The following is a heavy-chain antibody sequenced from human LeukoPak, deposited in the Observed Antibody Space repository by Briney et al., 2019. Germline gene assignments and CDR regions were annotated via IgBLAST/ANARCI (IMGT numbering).Heavy chain of an antibody. Sequence: TSETLSLTCAVSGGSISSGGYSWSWIRQPPGKGLEWIGYIYHSGSTYYNPSLKSRVTTSVDTSKNQFSLKLSSVTAADTAVYYCARDMLLVGAGYYYGMDVWGQGTTVTVSS. J-gene: IGHJ6*02. CDR3: ARDMLLVGAGYYYGMDV. CDR1: GGSISSGGYS. V-gene: IGHV4-30-2*01. D-gene: IGHD2-8*01. CDR2: IYHSGST.